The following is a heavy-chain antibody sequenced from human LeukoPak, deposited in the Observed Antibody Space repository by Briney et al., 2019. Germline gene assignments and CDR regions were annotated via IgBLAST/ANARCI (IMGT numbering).Heavy chain of an antibody. Sequence: GGSLRLSCAASGFTLSSYWMHWVRQAPGKGLVWVSRINSDGSSTSYADSVKGRFAISRDNAKNTLYLQMNSLRAEDTAVYYCARVEGRRDSSSSSPDYWGQGTLVTVSS. V-gene: IGHV3-74*01. CDR1: GFTLSSYW. J-gene: IGHJ4*02. CDR3: ARVEGRRDSSSSSPDY. D-gene: IGHD6-6*01. CDR2: INSDGSST.